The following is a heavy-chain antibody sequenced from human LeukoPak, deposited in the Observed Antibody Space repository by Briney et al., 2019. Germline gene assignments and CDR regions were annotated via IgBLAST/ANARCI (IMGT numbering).Heavy chain of an antibody. CDR3: ARESGACSGGTCYSNWFDP. V-gene: IGHV1-2*02. CDR2: INPNSGGT. D-gene: IGHD2-15*01. Sequence: ASVMVSCKASGYTFTGYYMHWVRQAPGQGLEWMGWINPNSGGTNYAQKFQGRVTLTRDTSIITAYMELSRLRSDDTAVYYCARESGACSGGTCYSNWFDPWGQGTLVTVSS. J-gene: IGHJ5*02. CDR1: GYTFTGYY.